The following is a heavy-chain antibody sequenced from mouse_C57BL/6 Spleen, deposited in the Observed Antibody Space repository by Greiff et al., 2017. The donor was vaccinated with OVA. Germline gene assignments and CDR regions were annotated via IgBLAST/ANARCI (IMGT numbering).Heavy chain of an antibody. D-gene: IGHD2-12*01. CDR2: IYPGSGST. J-gene: IGHJ4*01. V-gene: IGHV1-55*01. CDR1: GYTFTRYW. CDR3: ARPYRGDYYAMDY. Sequence: QVQLQQPGAELVKPGASVKMSCKASGYTFTRYWITWVKQRPGQGLEWIGDIYPGSGSTNYNEKFKSKATLTVDTSSSTAYMQLSSLTSEDSAVYYGARPYRGDYYAMDYWGQGTSVTVSS.